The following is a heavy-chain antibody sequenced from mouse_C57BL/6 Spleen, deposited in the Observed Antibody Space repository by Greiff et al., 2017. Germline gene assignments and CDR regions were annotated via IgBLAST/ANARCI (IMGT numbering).Heavy chain of an antibody. J-gene: IGHJ4*01. CDR1: GYTFTDYN. CDR3: ARLNDYGYYAMDY. Sequence: EVQLQQSGPELVKPGASVKIPCKASGYTFTDYNMDWVKQSHGKSLEWIGDINPNNGGTIYNQKFKGKATLTVDKSSSTAYMELRSLTSVDTEVYYGARLNDYGYYAMDYWGQGTSVTVSS. D-gene: IGHD2-4*01. V-gene: IGHV1-18*01. CDR2: INPNNGGT.